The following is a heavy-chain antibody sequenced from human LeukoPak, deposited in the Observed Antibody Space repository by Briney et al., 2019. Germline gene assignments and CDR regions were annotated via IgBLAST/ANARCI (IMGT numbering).Heavy chain of an antibody. D-gene: IGHD3-3*01. CDR3: ARGEWSHAFDI. Sequence: LRLSCAGSGFPFSSYPISWVRQPPGKGLEWIGYIYYSGSTYYNPSLKSRVTISVDTSKNQFSLKLSSVTAADTAVYYCARGEWSHAFDIWGQGTMVTVSS. V-gene: IGHV4-31*02. CDR1: GFPFSSYP. J-gene: IGHJ3*02. CDR2: IYYSGST.